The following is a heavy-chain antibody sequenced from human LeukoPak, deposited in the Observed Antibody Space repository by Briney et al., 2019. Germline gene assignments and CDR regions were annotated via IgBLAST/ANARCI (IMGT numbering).Heavy chain of an antibody. V-gene: IGHV4-59*01. CDR3: ARSITSSWYGDFQH. D-gene: IGHD6-13*01. Sequence: SETLSLTCTVSGGSMSGYFWSWIRQPPGKGLEWVGYIYYSGSTNYNPALKSRVTISVDTSKNQFSLKLSSVTAADTAVYYCARSITSSWYGDFQHWGQGTLVTVSS. J-gene: IGHJ1*01. CDR2: IYYSGST. CDR1: GGSMSGYF.